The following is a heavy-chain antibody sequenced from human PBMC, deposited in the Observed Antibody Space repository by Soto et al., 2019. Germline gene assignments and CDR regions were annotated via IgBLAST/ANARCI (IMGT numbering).Heavy chain of an antibody. V-gene: IGHV1-69*13. Sequence: ASVKVSCKASGGTFSSYAISWVRQAPGQGLEWMGGIIPIFGTANYAQKFQGRVTITADESTSPAYMELSSLRSEDTAVYYCARGANYYGSGSYYLRSGAFDIWGQGTMVTVSS. CDR1: GGTFSSYA. J-gene: IGHJ3*02. CDR2: IIPIFGTA. CDR3: ARGANYYGSGSYYLRSGAFDI. D-gene: IGHD3-10*01.